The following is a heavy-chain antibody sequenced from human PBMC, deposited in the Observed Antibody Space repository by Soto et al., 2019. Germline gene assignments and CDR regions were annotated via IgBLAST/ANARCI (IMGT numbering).Heavy chain of an antibody. J-gene: IGHJ5*02. CDR3: ARRVRLLWFGELNNWFDP. D-gene: IGHD3-10*01. CDR2: INAGNGNT. CDR1: GYTFTSYA. Sequence: ASVKVSCKASGYTFTSYAMHWVRQAPGQRLEWMGWINAGNGNTKYSQKLQGRVTMTTDTSTSTAYMELRSLRSDDTAVYYCARRVRLLWFGELNNWFDPWGQGTLVTVSS. V-gene: IGHV1-3*01.